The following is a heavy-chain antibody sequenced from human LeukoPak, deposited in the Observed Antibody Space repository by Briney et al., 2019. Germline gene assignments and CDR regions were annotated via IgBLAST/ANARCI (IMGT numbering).Heavy chain of an antibody. CDR2: IYITGST. CDR3: ARAWSRGPIDY. CDR1: GGPISSYF. J-gene: IGHJ4*02. Sequence: KPSETLSLTCSVSGGPISSYFWTWIRQRAGEGLEWIGRIYITGSTNYNPSLKSRVTMSVDTSRNQFSLKLSSVTAADTAVYYCARAWSRGPIDYWGQGTLVTVSS. D-gene: IGHD2-8*02. V-gene: IGHV4-4*07.